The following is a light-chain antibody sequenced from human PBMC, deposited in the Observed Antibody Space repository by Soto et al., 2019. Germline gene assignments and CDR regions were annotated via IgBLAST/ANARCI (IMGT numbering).Light chain of an antibody. CDR3: GAWDDRLHGYV. J-gene: IGLJ1*01. CDR1: NSNIATYA. Sequence: QSVLTQPPSASGTPGQRVTISCSGTNSNIATYAVNWYQQYPGTAPTLLIYGNDQRPSGVPDRFSGSKSDTSASLAISGLQYEDEADYYCGAWDDRLHGYVFGTGTKLTVL. V-gene: IGLV1-44*01. CDR2: GND.